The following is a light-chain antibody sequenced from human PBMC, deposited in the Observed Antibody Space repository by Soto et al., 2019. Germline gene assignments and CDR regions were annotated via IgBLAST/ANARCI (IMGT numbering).Light chain of an antibody. CDR3: QQSYNALSWT. J-gene: IGKJ1*01. Sequence: DIQMTQSPSSLSASVGDRVTITCRASQSISSYLNWYQQKSGSAPELLIYAASKLQSGVPLRFRGSGSGTTYPLTIISLQPDDFATYYCQQSYNALSWTFGQGTKVEMK. CDR2: AAS. CDR1: QSISSY. V-gene: IGKV1-39*01.